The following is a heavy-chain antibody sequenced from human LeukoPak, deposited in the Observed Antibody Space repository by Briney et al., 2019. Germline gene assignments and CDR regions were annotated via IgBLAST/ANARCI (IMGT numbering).Heavy chain of an antibody. J-gene: IGHJ4*02. CDR2: ISYDGSNK. CDR3: ARRAGAYSHPYDY. Sequence: GGSLRLSCAASGLTVSSNSMSWVRQAPGKGLEWVAVISYDGSNKYYADSVKGRFTISRDNSKNTLYLQMNSLRAEDTAVYYCARRAGAYSHPYDYWGQGTLVTVSS. D-gene: IGHD4/OR15-4a*01. V-gene: IGHV3-30*14. CDR1: GLTVSSNS.